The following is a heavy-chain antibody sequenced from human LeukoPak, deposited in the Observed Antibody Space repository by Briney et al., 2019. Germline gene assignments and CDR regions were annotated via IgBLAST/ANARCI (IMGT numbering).Heavy chain of an antibody. J-gene: IGHJ6*02. CDR3: ARFRIAAAGYGMDV. CDR2: IGTAGDT. D-gene: IGHD6-13*01. V-gene: IGHV3-13*01. Sequence: GGSLRLSCAASGFTFSSYDMHWVRQATGKGLEWVSAIGTAGDTYYPGSVKGRFTISRENAKNSLYLQMNSLRAGDTAVYYCARFRIAAAGYGMDVWGQGTTVTVSS. CDR1: GFTFSSYD.